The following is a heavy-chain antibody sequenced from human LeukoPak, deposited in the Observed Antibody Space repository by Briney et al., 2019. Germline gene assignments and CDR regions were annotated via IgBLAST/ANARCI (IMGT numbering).Heavy chain of an antibody. CDR1: GGSFSGYY. V-gene: IGHV4-34*01. D-gene: IGHD5-18*01. Sequence: SETLSLTCAVYGGSFSGYYWSWIRQPPGKGLEWIGEINHSGSTNYNPSLKSRVTISVDTSKNQFSLKLSSVTAADTAVYYCARASRGYNYGSPDYWGQGTLVTVSS. J-gene: IGHJ4*02. CDR3: ARASRGYNYGSPDY. CDR2: INHSGST.